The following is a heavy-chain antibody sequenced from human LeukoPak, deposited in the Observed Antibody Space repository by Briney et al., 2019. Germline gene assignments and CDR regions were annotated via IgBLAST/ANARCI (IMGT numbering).Heavy chain of an antibody. CDR2: IYSGGGT. CDR3: ARPNYYMKDAFDI. V-gene: IGHV3-53*01. J-gene: IGHJ3*02. Sequence: PGGSLRLSCAASGFTVSNNYMSWVRQAPGKGLEWVSVIYSGGGTYYADSVRGRFTISRDNSKNTLFLQMNSLRVEDTAVYYCARPNYYMKDAFDIWGQGTMVTVSS. CDR1: GFTVSNNY. D-gene: IGHD3-22*01.